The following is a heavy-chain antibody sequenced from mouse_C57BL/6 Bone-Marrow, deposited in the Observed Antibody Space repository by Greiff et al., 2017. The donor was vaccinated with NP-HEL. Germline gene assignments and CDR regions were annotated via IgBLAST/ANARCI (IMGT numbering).Heavy chain of an antibody. CDR1: GFTFSSYA. CDR2: ISDGGSYT. CDR3: ERETGTY. Sequence: DVQLVESGGGLVKPGGSLKLSCAASGFTFSSYAMSWVRQTPEKRLEWVATISDGGSYTYYPDNVKGRFTISRDNAKNNLYLQMSHLKSEDTAMYYCERETGTYWGQGTLVTVSA. D-gene: IGHD4-1*01. V-gene: IGHV5-4*01. J-gene: IGHJ3*01.